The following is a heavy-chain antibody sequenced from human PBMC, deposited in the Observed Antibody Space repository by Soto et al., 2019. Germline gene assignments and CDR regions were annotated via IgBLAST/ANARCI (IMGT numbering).Heavy chain of an antibody. Sequence: TLSLTCTVSGGSIGSYHWSWVRQPPGKGLEWIASVYYTGTTNYNPSLGSRVTISIDAPENQISLKLTSVTAADTAFYYCARDTVLTGMFDFWGQGTLVTVSS. V-gene: IGHV4-59*01. CDR2: VYYTGTT. CDR3: ARDTVLTGMFDF. CDR1: GGSIGSYH. D-gene: IGHD4-17*01. J-gene: IGHJ4*02.